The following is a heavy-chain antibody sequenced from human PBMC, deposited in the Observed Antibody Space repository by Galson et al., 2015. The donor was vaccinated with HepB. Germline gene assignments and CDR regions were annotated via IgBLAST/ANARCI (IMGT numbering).Heavy chain of an antibody. CDR1: GFTFSSDS. Sequence: SLRLSCAASGFTFSSDSKNWVRQAPGKGLEWVSYISSSSSSKYFADSEKGRFSISRDNSKNSLYLQVSSLRAEDTAVYDCARVEWELGGVYYMDVWGKGTTVTVSS. CDR3: ARVEWELGGVYYMDV. V-gene: IGHV3-48*04. J-gene: IGHJ6*03. CDR2: ISSSSSSK. D-gene: IGHD1-26*01.